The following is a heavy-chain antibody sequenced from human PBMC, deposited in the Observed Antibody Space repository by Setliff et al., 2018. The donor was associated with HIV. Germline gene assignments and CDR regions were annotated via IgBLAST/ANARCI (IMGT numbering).Heavy chain of an antibody. Sequence: PGGSLRLSCAASGFTFSNYAMSWVRQAPGEGLEWVSAILSTGERTFYADSVKGRFTISRDNSKNTVYLQMNSLRAEDTAEYYCAKELAASGLGYFDYWGQGTLVTVSS. J-gene: IGHJ4*02. V-gene: IGHV3-23*01. CDR2: ILSTGERT. CDR1: GFTFSNYA. D-gene: IGHD3-22*01. CDR3: AKELAASGLGYFDY.